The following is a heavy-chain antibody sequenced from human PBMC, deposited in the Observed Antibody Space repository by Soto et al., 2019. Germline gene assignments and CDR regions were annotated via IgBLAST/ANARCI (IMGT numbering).Heavy chain of an antibody. CDR3: ARRRDGTYALDY. V-gene: IGHV2-5*02. CDR2: IYWDGDK. Sequence: QITLKESGPTLVKPTQTLTLTCTFSGFSLSTNGVGVGWIRQPPGKALEWLALIYWDGDKRYSPSLRSRLTLXKXTSKHQVVLTMTNMDPVDTATYYCARRRDGTYALDYWGQGTLVTVAS. D-gene: IGHD1-26*01. CDR1: GFSLSTNGVG. J-gene: IGHJ4*02.